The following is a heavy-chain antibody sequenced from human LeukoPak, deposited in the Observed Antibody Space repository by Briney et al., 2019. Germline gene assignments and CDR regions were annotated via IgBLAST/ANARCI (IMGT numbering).Heavy chain of an antibody. Sequence: GGSLRLSCAASGFSFSSYGMHWVRQAPGKGLEWVAFIQYDGSDKYYADSVKGRFTISRDNSKNTLYLQMNSLRAEDTAVYYCAKVGRGFGELSSYYYYMDVWGKGTTVTISS. CDR3: AKVGRGFGELSSYYYYMDV. V-gene: IGHV3-30*02. J-gene: IGHJ6*03. CDR2: IQYDGSDK. CDR1: GFSFSSYG. D-gene: IGHD3-10*01.